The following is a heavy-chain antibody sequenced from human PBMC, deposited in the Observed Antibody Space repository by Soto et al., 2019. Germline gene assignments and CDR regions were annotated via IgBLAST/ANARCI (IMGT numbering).Heavy chain of an antibody. J-gene: IGHJ6*02. V-gene: IGHV3-9*01. CDR1: GFTFDDYG. D-gene: IGHD3-10*01. Sequence: EVQLVESGGGLVQPGRSLRLSCVTSGFTFDDYGMHWVRQAPGKGLEWVSGIIWNSATIGYADSVKGRFTISRDNAKNSLYLQMYSLRAEDTALYYCAKGVLGYYYAMDVWGQGTTVTVSS. CDR3: AKGVLGYYYAMDV. CDR2: IIWNSATI.